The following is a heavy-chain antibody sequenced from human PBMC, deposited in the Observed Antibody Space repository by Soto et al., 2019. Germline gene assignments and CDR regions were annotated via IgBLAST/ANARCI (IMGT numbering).Heavy chain of an antibody. CDR2: IWYDGSNK. V-gene: IGHV3-33*01. D-gene: IGHD2-2*01. CDR3: ARGSSEYYFDY. J-gene: IGHJ4*02. Sequence: QVQLVESGGGVVQPGRSLRLSYAASGFTFSSYGMHWVRQAPGKGLEWVAVIWYDGSNKYYADSVKGRFTISRDNSKNTLYLQMNSLRAEDTAVYYCARGSSEYYFDYWGQGTLVTVSS. CDR1: GFTFSSYG.